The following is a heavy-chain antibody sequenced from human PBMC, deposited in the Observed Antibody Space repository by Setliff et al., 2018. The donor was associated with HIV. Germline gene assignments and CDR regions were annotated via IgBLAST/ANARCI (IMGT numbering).Heavy chain of an antibody. Sequence: ASVKVSCKTSGYKFSPYRIHWVRQAPGQGLEWIGIIDPGSGAATYAQKLQGRITMTGDPSITTAFMELSRLTSDDTAVYYCARESIASSFVFFSHYMDFWGSGTTVTVSS. CDR2: IDPGSGAA. CDR1: GYKFSPYR. V-gene: IGHV1-2*02. D-gene: IGHD2-2*01. J-gene: IGHJ6*03. CDR3: ARESIASSFVFFSHYMDF.